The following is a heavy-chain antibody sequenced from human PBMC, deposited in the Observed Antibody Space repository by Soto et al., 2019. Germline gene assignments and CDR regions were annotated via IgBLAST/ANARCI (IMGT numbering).Heavy chain of an antibody. CDR2: IIPVLGVT. CDR1: GDTFSSYT. V-gene: IGHV1-69*02. CDR3: ARRLYCCVDCYTQYYYVMDV. Sequence: QVQLVQSGPEVKKPGSSVRISCRSGGDTFSSYTVSWVRQTPGQGLEWMGRIIPVLGVTNYSRKFKGRMTITAEKSQATAQMELSSLKAEDTARYYCARRLYCCVDCYTQYYYVMDVWGQGTPVIVS. D-gene: IGHD2-21*02. J-gene: IGHJ6*02.